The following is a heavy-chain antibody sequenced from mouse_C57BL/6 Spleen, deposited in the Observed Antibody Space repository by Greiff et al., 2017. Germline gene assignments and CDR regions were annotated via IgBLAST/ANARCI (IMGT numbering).Heavy chain of an antibody. V-gene: IGHV1-19*01. CDR2: INPYNGGT. Sequence: EVQLQQSGPVLVKPGASVKMSCKASGYTFTDYYMNWVKQSHGKSLEWIGVINPYNGGTSYNQKFKGKATLTVDKSSSTAYMELNSLTSEDSAVYYCARNPQNYYGSSYWYFDVWGTGTTGTVSS. CDR3: ARNPQNYYGSSYWYFDV. D-gene: IGHD1-1*01. CDR1: GYTFTDYY. J-gene: IGHJ1*03.